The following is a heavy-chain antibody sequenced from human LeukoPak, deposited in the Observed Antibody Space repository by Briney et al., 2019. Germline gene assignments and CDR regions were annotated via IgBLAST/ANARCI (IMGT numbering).Heavy chain of an antibody. CDR3: TRSGVVGAPGDFDY. D-gene: IGHD1-26*01. CDR1: GYTFTSYY. V-gene: IGHV1-46*03. J-gene: IGHJ4*02. CDR2: LNPNDGGT. Sequence: GASVKVSCKASGYTFTSYYMHWVRQAPGQGLEWMGILNPNDGGTSYAQKFQGRVTMTRDTSTSTVYMELSSLRSEDTAVYYCTRSGVVGAPGDFDYWGQGTLVTVSS.